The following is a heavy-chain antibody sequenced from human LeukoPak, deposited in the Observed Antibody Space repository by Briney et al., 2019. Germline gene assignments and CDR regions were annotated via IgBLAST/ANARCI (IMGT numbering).Heavy chain of an antibody. CDR1: GYTFTGYY. D-gene: IGHD4-17*01. CDR2: INPNSGGT. CDR3: ARGLKATVTTTFDY. V-gene: IGHV1-2*04. J-gene: IGHJ4*02. Sequence: GASVKASCKASGYTFTGYYMHWVRQAPGQGLEWMGWINPNSGGTNYAQKFQGWVTMTRDTSISTAYMELSRLRSDDTAVYYCARGLKATVTTTFDYWGQGTLVTVSS.